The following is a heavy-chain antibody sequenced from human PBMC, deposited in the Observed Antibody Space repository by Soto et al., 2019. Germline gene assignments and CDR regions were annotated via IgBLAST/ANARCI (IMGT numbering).Heavy chain of an antibody. CDR1: GYTFTSYD. CDR3: ATIAIAAAGTPWGS. D-gene: IGHD6-13*01. V-gene: IGHV1-8*01. CDR2: MNPNSGNT. J-gene: IGHJ4*02. Sequence: QVQLVQSGAEVKKPGASVKVSCKASGYTFTSYDINWVRQATGQGLEWMGWMNPNSGNTGYAQKFQGRVTMTRNTSINTAYMELRSLRSEDTAVYYCATIAIAAAGTPWGSWGQGTLVTVSS.